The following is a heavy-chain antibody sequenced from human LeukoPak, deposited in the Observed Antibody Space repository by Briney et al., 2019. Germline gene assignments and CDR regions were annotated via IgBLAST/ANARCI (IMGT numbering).Heavy chain of an antibody. V-gene: IGHV4-4*02. D-gene: IGHD1-26*01. J-gene: IGHJ4*02. CDR2: IYHSGST. CDR1: GGSISSSNW. Sequence: SGTLSLTCAVSGGSISSSNWWSWVRQPPGKGLEWIGEIYHSGSTNYNPSLKSRVTISVDTSKNQFSLRLSSVTAADTAVYYCARHGGSYTFDFWGQGVLVTVSS. CDR3: ARHGGSYTFDF.